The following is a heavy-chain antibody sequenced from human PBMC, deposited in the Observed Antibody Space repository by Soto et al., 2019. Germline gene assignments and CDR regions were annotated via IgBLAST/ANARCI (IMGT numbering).Heavy chain of an antibody. CDR2: MSAGGAGT. D-gene: IGHD1-26*01. CDR1: GFTFRTYA. Sequence: GGSLRLSCVASGFTFRTYAMSWVRQAPGKGLKWVAGMSAGGAGTYYADSVKGRFTISRDNSKNTLYLQMGSLRAEDMAVYYCARSYGGNFIFDYWGQGTLVTVSS. V-gene: IGHV3-23*01. CDR3: ARSYGGNFIFDY. J-gene: IGHJ4*02.